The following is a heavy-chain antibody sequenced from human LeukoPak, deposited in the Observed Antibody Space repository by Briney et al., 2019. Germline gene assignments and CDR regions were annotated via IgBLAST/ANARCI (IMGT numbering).Heavy chain of an antibody. V-gene: IGHV3-23*01. CDR2: ISGSGGST. Sequence: GGSLRLSCAASGFTVSSNEMSWVRQAPGKGLEWVSEISGSGGSTYYADSVKGRFTISRDNSKNTLYLQMNSLRAEDTAVYYCANFYYDNSPWGQGTLVAVSS. CDR3: ANFYYDNSP. CDR1: GFTVSSNE. D-gene: IGHD3-22*01. J-gene: IGHJ5*02.